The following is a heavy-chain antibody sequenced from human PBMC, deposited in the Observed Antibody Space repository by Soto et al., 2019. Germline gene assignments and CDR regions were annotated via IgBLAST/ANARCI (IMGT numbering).Heavy chain of an antibody. CDR2: INPSGGST. CDR1: GYTFTSYY. D-gene: IGHD5-18*01. CDR3: ARDLLGYSYGCSDAFAI. V-gene: IGHV1-46*01. Sequence: ASVKVSCKASGYTFTSYYMHWVRQAPGQGLEWMGIINPSGGSTSYAQKFQGRVTMTRDTSTSTVYMDLSSLRSEDTAVYYCARDLLGYSYGCSDAFAIWGQGKMVTGSS. J-gene: IGHJ3*02.